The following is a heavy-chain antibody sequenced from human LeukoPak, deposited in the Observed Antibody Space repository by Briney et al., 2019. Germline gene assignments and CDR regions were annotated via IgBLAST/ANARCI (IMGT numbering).Heavy chain of an antibody. CDR2: IYYSGST. J-gene: IGHJ5*02. V-gene: IGHV4-30-4*01. CDR3: ASLGVYDFWSGFGWFDP. D-gene: IGHD3/OR15-3a*01. CDR1: GGSICSGDYY. Sequence: SQTLSLTCTVSGGSICSGDYYWSWIRQPPGKGLDWIGYIYYSGSTYYNPSLKSRVTISVDTSKNQFSLKLSSVTAADTAVYYCASLGVYDFWSGFGWFDPWGQGTLVTVSS.